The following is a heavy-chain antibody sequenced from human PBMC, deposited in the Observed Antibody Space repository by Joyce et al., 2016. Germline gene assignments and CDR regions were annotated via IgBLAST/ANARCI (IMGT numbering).Heavy chain of an antibody. D-gene: IGHD2-2*01. V-gene: IGHV1-46*01. Sequence: QALLVQSGAEVKKPGASVKVSCKASGYTFTSYYIHWVRQAPVQGLEWRGRINPSGGGTSYAQKCQGRVTMTRDTSTGTVYMDLSSLRSEDTAVYYCARGAYCSSTSCSNYYYDGMDVWGQGTTVTVSS. CDR1: GYTFTSYY. J-gene: IGHJ6*01. CDR2: INPSGGGT. CDR3: ARGAYCSSTSCSNYYYDGMDV.